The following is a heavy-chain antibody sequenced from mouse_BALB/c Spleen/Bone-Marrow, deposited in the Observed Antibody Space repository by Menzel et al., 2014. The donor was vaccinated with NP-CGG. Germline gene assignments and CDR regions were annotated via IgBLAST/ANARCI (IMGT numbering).Heavy chain of an antibody. CDR1: GFTFTDFY. J-gene: IGHJ2*01. CDR3: ARDVGRLLFDY. D-gene: IGHD1-2*01. CDR2: IRNKANGYTT. Sequence: EVKVVESGGGLVQPGGSLRLSCEASGFTFTDFYMNWVRQPPGKALEWLGFIRNKANGYTTEYSASVKGRFTISRDNSRSILYLQMNTLRAKDSATYYCARDVGRLLFDYWGQGTTLTVSS. V-gene: IGHV7-3*02.